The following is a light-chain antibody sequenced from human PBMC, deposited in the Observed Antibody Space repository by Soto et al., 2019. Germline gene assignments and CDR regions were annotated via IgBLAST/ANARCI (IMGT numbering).Light chain of an antibody. CDR1: QGISSW. CDR2: KAS. V-gene: IGKV1-5*03. Sequence: DIQMTQSPSSLSASVGDRVTITCRASQGISSWLAWYQPKPGKATKLLIYKASSLESGVPSRFSGSGSGTEFTLAISSLQPDDFATYYCQQYNSYSFGQGTKVDIK. J-gene: IGKJ1*01. CDR3: QQYNSYS.